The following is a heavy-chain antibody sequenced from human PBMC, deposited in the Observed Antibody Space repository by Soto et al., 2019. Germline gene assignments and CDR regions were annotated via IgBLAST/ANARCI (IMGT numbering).Heavy chain of an antibody. CDR1: GGSFSGYY. Sequence: SETLSLTCAVYGGSFSGYYWSWIRQPPGKGLEWIGEINHSGSTNYNPSLKSRVTISVDTSKNQFSLKLSSVTAADTAVYYCARRPPHGYGYGYRSYSSGWYGSSYYFDYWGQGTLVTVSS. J-gene: IGHJ4*02. D-gene: IGHD6-19*01. CDR3: ARRPPHGYGYGYRSYSSGWYGSSYYFDY. CDR2: INHSGST. V-gene: IGHV4-34*01.